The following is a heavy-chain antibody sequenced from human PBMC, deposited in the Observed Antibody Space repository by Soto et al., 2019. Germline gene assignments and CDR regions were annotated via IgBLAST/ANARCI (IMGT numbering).Heavy chain of an antibody. CDR3: ASVGSSIATRPFDY. V-gene: IGHV4-30-4*01. D-gene: IGHD6-6*01. CDR1: GGSISSGDYY. J-gene: IGHJ4*02. Sequence: SETLSLTCTVSGGSISSGDYYWSWIRQPPGKGLEWIGYIYYSGSTYYNPSLKSRVTISVDTSKNQFSLKLSSVTAADTAVYYCASVGSSIATRPFDYWGQGTLVPVSS. CDR2: IYYSGST.